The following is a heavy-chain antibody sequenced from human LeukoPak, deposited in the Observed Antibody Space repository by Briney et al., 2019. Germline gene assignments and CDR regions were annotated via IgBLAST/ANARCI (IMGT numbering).Heavy chain of an antibody. CDR2: ISWNSGSI. V-gene: IGHV3-9*01. D-gene: IGHD6-19*01. CDR1: GFTFSSYG. CDR3: AKDISYSSGPFDY. J-gene: IGHJ4*02. Sequence: GRSLRLSCAASGFTFSSYGMHWVRQAPGKGLEWVSGISWNSGSIGYADSVKGRFTISRDNAKNSLYLQMNSLRAEDTALYYCAKDISYSSGPFDYWGQGTLVTVSS.